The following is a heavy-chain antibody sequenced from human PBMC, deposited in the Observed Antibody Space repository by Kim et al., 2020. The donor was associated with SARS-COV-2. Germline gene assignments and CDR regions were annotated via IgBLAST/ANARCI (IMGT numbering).Heavy chain of an antibody. V-gene: IGHV1-18*04. Sequence: ASVKVSCKASGYTFTSYGISWVRQAPGQGLEWMGWISAYNGNTNYAQKLQGRVTMTTDTSTSTAYMELRSLRSDDTAVYYCARDREVLRYFDWLNLFDYWGQGTLVTVSS. CDR2: ISAYNGNT. CDR3: ARDREVLRYFDWLNLFDY. CDR1: GYTFTSYG. J-gene: IGHJ4*02. D-gene: IGHD3-9*01.